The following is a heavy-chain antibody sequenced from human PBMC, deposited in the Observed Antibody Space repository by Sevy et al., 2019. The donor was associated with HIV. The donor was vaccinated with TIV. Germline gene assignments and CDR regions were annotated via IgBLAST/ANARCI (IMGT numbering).Heavy chain of an antibody. D-gene: IGHD3-22*01. CDR1: GGSFSDYS. Sequence: SETLSLTCAVYGGSFSDYSWSWIRQPPGKGLEWIGEINHSGSTNYNPSLKSRVTISVDTSKNQFSLKLSSVTAADTAVYYWAGWRGTRITMIVVVVTGYFDYWGQGTLVTVSS. CDR2: INHSGST. CDR3: AGWRGTRITMIVVVVTGYFDY. V-gene: IGHV4-34*01. J-gene: IGHJ4*02.